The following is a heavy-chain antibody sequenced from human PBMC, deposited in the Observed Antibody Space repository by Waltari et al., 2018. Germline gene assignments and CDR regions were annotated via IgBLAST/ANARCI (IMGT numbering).Heavy chain of an antibody. CDR1: GFSLSTSGVG. CDR3: AHRESSSWYTSDAFDI. CDR2: IYWNDDK. V-gene: IGHV2-5*01. J-gene: IGHJ3*02. Sequence: QITLKESGPTLVKLTQTLTLTCTFSGFSLSTSGVGVGWIRQPPGKALEWLALIYWNDDKRYSPSLKSRLTITKDTSKNQVVLTMTNMDPVDTATYYCAHRESSSWYTSDAFDIWGQGTLVTVSS. D-gene: IGHD6-13*01.